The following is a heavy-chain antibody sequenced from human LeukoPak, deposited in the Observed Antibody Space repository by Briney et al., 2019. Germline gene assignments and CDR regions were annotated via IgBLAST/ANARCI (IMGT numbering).Heavy chain of an antibody. CDR3: ARVLSSYSGYDSPYYYHYDMDV. J-gene: IGHJ6*03. V-gene: IGHV3-53*01. CDR2: IYSGGST. D-gene: IGHD5-12*01. Sequence: GGSLRLSCAASGFTVSSNYMSWVRQAPGKGLEWVSVIYSGGSTYYEDAVKGRFTISRDNSKNTLYLQMNSLRAEDTAVYYCARVLSSYSGYDSPYYYHYDMDVWGKGTTVTVSS. CDR1: GFTVSSNY.